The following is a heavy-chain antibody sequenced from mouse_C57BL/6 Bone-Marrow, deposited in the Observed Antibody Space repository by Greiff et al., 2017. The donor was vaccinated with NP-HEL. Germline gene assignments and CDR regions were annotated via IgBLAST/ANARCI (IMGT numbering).Heavy chain of an antibody. J-gene: IGHJ2*01. D-gene: IGHD1-1*01. CDR2: ISDGGSYT. CDR3: AVTVVAHYFDY. V-gene: IGHV5-4*01. CDR1: GFTFSSYA. Sequence: EVHLVESGGGLVKPGGSLKLSCAASGFTFSSYAMSWVRQTPEKRLEWVATISDGGSYTYYPDNVKGRFTISRDNAKNNLYLQMSHLKSEDTAMYYCAVTVVAHYFDYWGQGTTLTVSS.